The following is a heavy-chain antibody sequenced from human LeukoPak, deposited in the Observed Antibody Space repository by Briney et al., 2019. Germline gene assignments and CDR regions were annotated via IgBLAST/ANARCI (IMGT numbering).Heavy chain of an antibody. CDR2: INHSGST. CDR3: ARDYGGSNFDY. CDR1: GGSFSGYY. Sequence: PSETLSLTCAVYGGSFSGYYWSWIRQPPGKGLEWIGEINHSGSTNYNPSLKSRVTISVDTPKNQFSLKLSSVTAADTAVYYCARDYGGSNFDYWGQGTLVTVSS. V-gene: IGHV4-34*01. D-gene: IGHD4-23*01. J-gene: IGHJ4*02.